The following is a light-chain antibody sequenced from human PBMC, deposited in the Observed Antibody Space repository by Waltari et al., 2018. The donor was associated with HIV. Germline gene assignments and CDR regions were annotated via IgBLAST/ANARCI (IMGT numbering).Light chain of an antibody. CDR3: QVWDYNSDRWV. CDR2: DDS. CDR1: NIGTKN. J-gene: IGLJ3*02. V-gene: IGLV3-21*02. Sequence: SYVLTQPPSVSVAPGQTARITCGGNNIGTKNMHWYQQRPGQAHVLVVSDDSDRPSEIPGRFSGSNSANTATLTISRVEAGDEADYYCQVWDYNSDRWVFGGGTKLTVL.